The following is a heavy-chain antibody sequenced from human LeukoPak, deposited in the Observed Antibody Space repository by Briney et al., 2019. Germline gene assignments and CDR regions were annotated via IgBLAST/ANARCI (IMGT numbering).Heavy chain of an antibody. J-gene: IGHJ6*03. V-gene: IGHV4-59*01. CDR2: IYYSGST. D-gene: IGHD6-19*01. CDR1: GGSISSYY. Sequence: SETLSHTCTVSGGSISSYYWSWIRQPPGKGLEWIGYIYYSGSTNYNPSLKSRVTISVDTSKNQFSLKLSSVTAADTAVYYCARARWLVYYYYYMDVWGKRTTVTVSS. CDR3: ARARWLVYYYYYMDV.